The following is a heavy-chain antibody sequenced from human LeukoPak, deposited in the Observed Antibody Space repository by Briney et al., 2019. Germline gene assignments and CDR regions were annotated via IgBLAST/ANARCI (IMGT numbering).Heavy chain of an antibody. CDR2: ISVSGGST. Sequence: GGSLRLSCAASGFTFRNYAMGWVRQAPGKGLEWVSSISVSGGSTYYADSVKGRFTTSRDNSKSTLFLQMNSLRAEDTAVYYCTRGGNYYDTSGSNWFDPWGQGSLVTVSS. CDR3: TRGGNYYDTSGSNWFDP. CDR1: GFTFRNYA. J-gene: IGHJ5*02. D-gene: IGHD3-22*01. V-gene: IGHV3-23*01.